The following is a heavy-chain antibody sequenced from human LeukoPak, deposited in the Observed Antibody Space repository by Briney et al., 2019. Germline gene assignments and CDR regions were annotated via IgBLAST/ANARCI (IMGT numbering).Heavy chain of an antibody. Sequence: SETLSLTCTVSGGSISSYYWSWIRQPPGKGLEWIGYIYYSGSTNYNPSLKSRVTISVDTSKNQFSLKLSSVTAADTAVYYCARSNGAAAGFDYWGQGTLVTVSS. J-gene: IGHJ4*02. CDR3: ARSNGAAAGFDY. V-gene: IGHV4-59*01. CDR2: IYYSGST. CDR1: GGSISSYY. D-gene: IGHD6-13*01.